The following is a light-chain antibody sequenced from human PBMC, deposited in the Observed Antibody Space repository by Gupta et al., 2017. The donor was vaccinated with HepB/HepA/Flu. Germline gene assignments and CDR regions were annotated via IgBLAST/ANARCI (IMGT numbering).Light chain of an antibody. Sequence: DIVMTQSPDSLAVSLGERATINCESSQNILRTSDNKNYLAWYQQKPGQPPKLLFYWASTRESGVPDRFSVSGSETGFTLTISSLQAEDVAVYYCHQDVYNPWTFGQGTKVEIK. CDR1: QNILRTSDNKNY. CDR2: WAS. V-gene: IGKV4-1*01. CDR3: HQDVYNPWT. J-gene: IGKJ1*01.